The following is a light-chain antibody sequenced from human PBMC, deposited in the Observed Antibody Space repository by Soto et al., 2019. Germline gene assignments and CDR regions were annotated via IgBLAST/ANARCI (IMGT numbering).Light chain of an antibody. V-gene: IGKV3-20*01. CDR2: GAS. Sequence: EIVMTQSPATLSVSPGERATLSCRASQSVSSNLAWYHQKPGQAPRLLIFGASNRAPDIPDRFSGSGSGTDFTLTISRLEPEDFAMYYCQQFGTSRLTFGGGTKVDIK. CDR1: QSVSSN. CDR3: QQFGTSRLT. J-gene: IGKJ4*01.